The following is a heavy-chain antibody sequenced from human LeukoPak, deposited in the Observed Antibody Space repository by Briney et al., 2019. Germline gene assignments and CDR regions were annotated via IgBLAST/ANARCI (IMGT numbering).Heavy chain of an antibody. CDR1: GFTFSSYS. CDR2: ISSSSSYI. D-gene: IGHD1-26*01. J-gene: IGHJ4*02. Sequence: PGGSLRLSCAASGFTFSSYSMNWVRQAPGKGLEWVSSISSSSSYIYYADSVKGRFTISRDNAKNSLYLQMNSLRAEDTAVYYCARDKAPTLIVGATLDYWGQGTLVTVSS. V-gene: IGHV3-21*01. CDR3: ARDKAPTLIVGATLDY.